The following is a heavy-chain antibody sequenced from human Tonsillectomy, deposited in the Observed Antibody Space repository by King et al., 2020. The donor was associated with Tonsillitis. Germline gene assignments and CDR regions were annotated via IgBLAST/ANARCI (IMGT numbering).Heavy chain of an antibody. CDR2: ISYDGSNK. Sequence: VQLVESGGGVVQPGRSLRLSCAASGFTFSSYAMHWVRQAPGKGLEWVAVISYDGSNKHYADSVKGRFTISRDNSKNTLYLQMNSLRPEDTAVYYCARASGWDIVPRYYFDYWGQGTLVTVSS. CDR1: GFTFSSYA. V-gene: IGHV3-30-3*01. CDR3: ARASGWDIVPRYYFDY. D-gene: IGHD2-8*01. J-gene: IGHJ4*02.